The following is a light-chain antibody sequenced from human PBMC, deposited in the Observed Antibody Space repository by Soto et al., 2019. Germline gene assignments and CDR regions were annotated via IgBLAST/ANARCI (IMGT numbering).Light chain of an antibody. CDR1: SSDVGGYNF. J-gene: IGLJ1*01. V-gene: IGLV2-14*03. CDR3: SSHTTTSTVYV. CDR2: DVS. Sequence: QSALTQPASVSGSPGQSITIACTGTSSDVGGYNFVSWYQQHPGKATKLMIYDVSNRPSGVSKRFSGSNSGNTATLNISGLQAEDEADYYCSSHTTTSTVYVFVTGTKLTVL.